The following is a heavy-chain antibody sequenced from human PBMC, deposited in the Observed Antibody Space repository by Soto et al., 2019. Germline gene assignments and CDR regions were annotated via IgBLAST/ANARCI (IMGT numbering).Heavy chain of an antibody. CDR3: ARDFRSGGGNGAFDI. V-gene: IGHV3-21*01. CDR1: GFTFSSYN. J-gene: IGHJ3*02. D-gene: IGHD2-15*01. Sequence: PGGSLRLSCAVSGFTFSSYNMNWVRQAPGKGLEWVSSISSSSSYIYYADSVKGRFTISRDNARDSLYLQMNSLSAEDTAVYYCARDFRSGGGNGAFDIWGQGTMVT. CDR2: ISSSSSYI.